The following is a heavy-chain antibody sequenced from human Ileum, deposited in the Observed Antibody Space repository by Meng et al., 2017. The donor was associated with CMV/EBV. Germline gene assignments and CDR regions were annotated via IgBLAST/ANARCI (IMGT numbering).Heavy chain of an antibody. J-gene: IGHJ3*02. CDR3: ARDHVNVALGHAFDT. CDR2: IGYFGDS. V-gene: IGHV4-59*01. D-gene: IGHD5-12*01. Sequence: ESLKISCAASGFTFSSYYWSWIRQPPGKGLEWIGYIGYFGDSKYNPSLKSRVSISLDTSKTQLSLKVTSVTAADTAVYYCARDHVNVALGHAFDTWGQGALVTVSS. CDR1: GFTFSSYY.